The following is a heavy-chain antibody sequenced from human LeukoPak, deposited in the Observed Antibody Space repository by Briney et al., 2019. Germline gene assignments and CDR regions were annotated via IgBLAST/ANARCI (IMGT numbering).Heavy chain of an antibody. CDR3: ARDWFDSSGYWPYYYYYYMDV. CDR2: IKQDGSEK. D-gene: IGHD3-22*01. V-gene: IGHV3-7*01. J-gene: IGHJ6*03. Sequence: GGSLRPSCAASGFTFISYWMSWVRQAPGKGLEWVANIKQDGSEKYYVDSVKGRFTISRDNAKNSLYLQMNSLRAEDTAVYYCARDWFDSSGYWPYYYYYYMDVWGKGTQFTVSS. CDR1: GFTFISYW.